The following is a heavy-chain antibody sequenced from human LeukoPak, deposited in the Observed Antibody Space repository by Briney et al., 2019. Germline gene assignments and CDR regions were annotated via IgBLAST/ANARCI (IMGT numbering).Heavy chain of an antibody. CDR1: GFTFSSYA. J-gene: IGHJ4*02. CDR2: ISYDGSNK. Sequence: GRSLRLSCAASGFTFSSYAMHWVRQAPGKGLEWVAVISYDGSNKYYADSVKGRFTISRDNSKNTLYLQMNSLRAEDTAVYYCARDRTWTRNGAAILYDWGQGTLVTVSS. V-gene: IGHV3-30-3*01. CDR3: ARDRTWTRNGAAILYD. D-gene: IGHD2-2*01.